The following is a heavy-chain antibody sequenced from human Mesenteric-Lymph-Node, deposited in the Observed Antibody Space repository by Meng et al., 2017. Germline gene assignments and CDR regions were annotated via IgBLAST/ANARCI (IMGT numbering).Heavy chain of an antibody. CDR1: GFTFSAFG. J-gene: IGHJ4*02. CDR3: TTGALMVRGVVKNDY. V-gene: IGHV3-30*02. CDR2: IWSGGTNR. D-gene: IGHD3-10*01. Sequence: GESLKISCAASGFTFSAFGMHWVRQAPGKGLEWVAFIWSGGTNRYYVDSVMGRFTISRDNSMDTVYLQMNSLKTEDTAVYYCTTGALMVRGVVKNDYWGQGTRVTGSS.